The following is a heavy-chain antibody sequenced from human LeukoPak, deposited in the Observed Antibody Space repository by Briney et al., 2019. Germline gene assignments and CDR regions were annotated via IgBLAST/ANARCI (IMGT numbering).Heavy chain of an antibody. CDR2: ISGSGGST. J-gene: IGHJ4*02. D-gene: IGHD3-22*01. V-gene: IGHV3-23*01. Sequence: GGSLRLSCAASGFTFSSYAMSWVRQAPGKGLEWVSAISGSGGSTYYADSVKGRFTISRDNSKNTLYLQMNSLRAEDTAVYYCAKVSAAYYYDSSGYNDYWGQGTLVTVSS. CDR3: AKVSAAYYYDSSGYNDY. CDR1: GFTFSSYA.